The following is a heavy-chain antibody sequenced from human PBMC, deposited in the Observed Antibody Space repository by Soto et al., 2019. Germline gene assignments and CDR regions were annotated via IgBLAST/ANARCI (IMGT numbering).Heavy chain of an antibody. V-gene: IGHV4-31*03. D-gene: IGHD3-9*01. CDR1: GGSISSGGYY. J-gene: IGHJ2*01. Sequence: QVQLQESGPGLVKPSQTLSLTCTVSGGSISSGGYYWSWIRQHPGKGLEWIGYIYYIGSTYYNPSLKSRVTISVDTSKNQFSLKLSSVTAADTAVYYCARDTANTLRYFDWANYWYFDLWGRGTLVTVSS. CDR2: IYYIGST. CDR3: ARDTANTLRYFDWANYWYFDL.